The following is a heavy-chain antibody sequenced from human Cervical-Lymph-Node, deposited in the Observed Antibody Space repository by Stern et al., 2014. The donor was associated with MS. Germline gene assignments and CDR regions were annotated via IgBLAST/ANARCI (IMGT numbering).Heavy chain of an antibody. CDR1: GFTFEDHA. Sequence: EVQLVESGGDLVQPGRSLRLSCAASGFTFEDHAMHWVRQVPGKGLEWVSGIGWNSNTIAYADSFEGRFTISRDNAKNSLYLQMRRLRADDTALYYCARATCSSAACYGGGFDYWGQGALVTVSS. J-gene: IGHJ4*02. V-gene: IGHV3-9*01. CDR2: IGWNSNTI. D-gene: IGHD2-2*01. CDR3: ARATCSSAACYGGGFDY.